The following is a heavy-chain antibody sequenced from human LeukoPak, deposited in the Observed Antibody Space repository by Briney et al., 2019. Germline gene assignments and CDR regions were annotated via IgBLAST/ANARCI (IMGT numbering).Heavy chain of an antibody. CDR3: ARVGKYYYDSSDRADY. D-gene: IGHD3-22*01. V-gene: IGHV4-61*02. CDR1: GGSISSGSYY. J-gene: IGHJ4*02. Sequence: PSQTLSLTCTVSGGSISSGSYYWSRIRQPAGKGLEWIGRIYTSGSTNYNPSLKGRVTISVDTSKNQFSLKLSSVTAADTAVYYCARVGKYYYDSSDRADYWGQGTLVTVSS. CDR2: IYTSGST.